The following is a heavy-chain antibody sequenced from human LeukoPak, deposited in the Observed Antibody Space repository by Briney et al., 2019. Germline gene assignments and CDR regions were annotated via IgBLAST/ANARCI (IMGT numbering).Heavy chain of an antibody. J-gene: IGHJ4*02. CDR3: AKDAGYSYGYLDY. CDR2: ISGSGGST. CDR1: GFTFTSYW. Sequence: SGGSLRLSCAASGFTFTSYWMGWVRQAPGKGLDWVSAISGSGGSTYYADSVKGRFTISRDNSKNTLYLQMNSLRAEDTAVYYCAKDAGYSYGYLDYWGQGTLVTVSS. V-gene: IGHV3-23*01. D-gene: IGHD5-18*01.